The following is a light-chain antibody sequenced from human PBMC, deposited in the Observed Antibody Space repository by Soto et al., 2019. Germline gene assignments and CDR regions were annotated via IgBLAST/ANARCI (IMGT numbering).Light chain of an antibody. V-gene: IGKV3-20*01. J-gene: IGKJ5*01. CDR3: QQHGGSPIT. CDR2: GAS. Sequence: EIVLTQSPGGLSLSPGERATLSCRASQSVCSSYLARYQQKPGRAPRLLIYGASNRATGVSARFSGSGSGTDFTLTISRLEPEDFAVYYCQQHGGSPITFGQGTRLEIK. CDR1: QSVCSSY.